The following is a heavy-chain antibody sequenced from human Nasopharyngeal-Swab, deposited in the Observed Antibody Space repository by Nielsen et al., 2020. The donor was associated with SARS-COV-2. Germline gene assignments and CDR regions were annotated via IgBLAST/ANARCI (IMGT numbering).Heavy chain of an antibody. V-gene: IGHV3-23*01. CDR1: GFTFSSYA. D-gene: IGHD3-10*01. J-gene: IGHJ4*02. CDR3: AKDLHGLLWFGELLNPVHC. Sequence: GGSLRLSCAASGFTFSSYAMSWVRQAPGKGLEWVSAISGSGGSTYYADSVKGRFTISRDNSRNTLYLQMNSLRAEDTAVYYCAKDLHGLLWFGELLNPVHCWGQGTLVTVSS. CDR2: ISGSGGST.